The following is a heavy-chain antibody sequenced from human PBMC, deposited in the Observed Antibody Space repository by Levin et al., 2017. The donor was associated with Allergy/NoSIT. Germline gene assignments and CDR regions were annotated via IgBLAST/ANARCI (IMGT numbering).Heavy chain of an antibody. CDR1: GFTFNSFA. V-gene: IGHV3-30*04. CDR2: ISYDGTDK. J-gene: IGHJ4*02. Sequence: GGSLRLSCAASGFTFNSFAIHWVRQAPGKGLEWVSFISYDGTDKYYTDSVKGRFTISRDNSKNTLYLQMNSLRAEDTAVYYCARAKSRIVVPGTFDYWGQGTLVTVSS. D-gene: IGHD2-2*01. CDR3: ARAKSRIVVPGTFDY.